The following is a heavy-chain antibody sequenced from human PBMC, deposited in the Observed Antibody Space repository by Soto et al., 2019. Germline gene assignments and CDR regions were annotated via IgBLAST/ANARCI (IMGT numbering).Heavy chain of an antibody. CDR1: GGSISSGGYY. V-gene: IGHV4-31*03. J-gene: IGHJ6*02. D-gene: IGHD3-22*01. CDR3: ARDTHYYDSSGYYYDDYYYYGMDV. CDR2: IYYSGST. Sequence: TSETLSLTCTVSGGSISSGGYYWSWIRQHPGKGLEWIGYIYYSGSTYYNPSLKSRVTISVDTSKNQFSLKLSSVTAADTAVYYCARDTHYYDSSGYYYDDYYYYGMDVWGQGTTVTVSS.